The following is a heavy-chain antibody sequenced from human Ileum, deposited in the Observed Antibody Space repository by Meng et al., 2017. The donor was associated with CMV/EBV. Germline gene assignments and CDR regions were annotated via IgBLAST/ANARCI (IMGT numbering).Heavy chain of an antibody. CDR2: VNSKNTAT. Sequence: QGSLVQSGAEMKKPGASVKVSCTTSGLTFSDYYIHWVRQAPGQGLEWMGWVNSKNTATNYARKFRGRVSMTRDTSISTAHMELSRLMSDDTAVYYCVRSSGWALFDYWGQGTLVTVSS. CDR3: VRSSGWALFDY. D-gene: IGHD6-19*01. CDR1: GLTFSDYY. V-gene: IGHV1-2*02. J-gene: IGHJ4*02.